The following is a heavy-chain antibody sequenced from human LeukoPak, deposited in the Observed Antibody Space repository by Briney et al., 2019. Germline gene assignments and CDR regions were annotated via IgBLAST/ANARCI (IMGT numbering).Heavy chain of an antibody. CDR3: ARDSGSYYGGYYYYYGMDV. J-gene: IGHJ6*02. D-gene: IGHD1-26*01. CDR1: GGSISSYY. Sequence: SETLSPTCTVSGGSISSYYWSWIRQPPGKGLEWIGYIYYSGSTNYNPSLKSRVTISVDTSKNQFSLKLSSVTAADTAVYYCARDSGSYYGGYYYYYGMDVWGQGNTVTVSS. V-gene: IGHV4-59*01. CDR2: IYYSGST.